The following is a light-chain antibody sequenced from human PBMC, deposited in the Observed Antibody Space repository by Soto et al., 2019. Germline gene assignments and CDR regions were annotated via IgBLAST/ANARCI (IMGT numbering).Light chain of an antibody. Sequence: VLTQSAGSLSLSPGERGTLXCRASQTFSSDYSAWYQRKPRQAPRLLSYDASSRATGSPHRFSGGGSGTAFTLTISRRGPEDFAVYYGQQFSSYPLTFGGGTKVDIK. J-gene: IGKJ4*01. CDR1: QTFSSDY. CDR2: DAS. V-gene: IGKV3-20*01. CDR3: QQFSSYPLT.